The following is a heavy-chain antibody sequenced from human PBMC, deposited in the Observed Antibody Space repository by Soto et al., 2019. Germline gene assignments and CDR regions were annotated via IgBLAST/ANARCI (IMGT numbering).Heavy chain of an antibody. Sequence: QVQLVQSGAEVKKPGSSVKVTCKASGAIFSSNAISGVRQAPGQGLEWMGGILPIFGRTNYAQKFQGRVTITADESTRTAYMELSSLKSEDTAVYYCATGGRGYSYAPRFYFEYWGQGTLVTVSS. V-gene: IGHV1-69*01. D-gene: IGHD5-18*01. CDR2: ILPIFGRT. J-gene: IGHJ4*02. CDR3: ATGGRGYSYAPRFYFEY. CDR1: GAIFSSNA.